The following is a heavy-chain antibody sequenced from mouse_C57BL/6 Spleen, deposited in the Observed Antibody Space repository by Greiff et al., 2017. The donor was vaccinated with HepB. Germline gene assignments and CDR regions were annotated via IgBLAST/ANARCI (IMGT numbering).Heavy chain of an antibody. J-gene: IGHJ4*01. CDR1: GYTFTSYW. Sequence: QVQLQQPGAELVRPGSSVELSCKASGYTFTSYWMHLVKQRPIQGLEWIGNIDPSDSETHYNQKFKDKATLTVDKSSSTAYMQLSSLTSEDSAVYYCARTGAAQSPYAMDYWGQGTSVTVSS. D-gene: IGHD3-2*02. CDR3: ARTGAAQSPYAMDY. CDR2: IDPSDSET. V-gene: IGHV1-52*01.